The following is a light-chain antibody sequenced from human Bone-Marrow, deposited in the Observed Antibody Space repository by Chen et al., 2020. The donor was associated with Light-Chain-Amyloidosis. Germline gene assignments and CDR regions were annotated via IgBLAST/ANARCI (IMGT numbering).Light chain of an antibody. CDR2: WAS. CDR3: QQYYSIPVT. CDR1: QSVLYSSNNKNY. J-gene: IGKJ3*01. V-gene: IGKV4-1*01. Sequence: DIVMTQFPDSLAVSLGERATINCKSSQSVLYSSNNKNYLAWYQQKSGQPPKLLISWASTRESGIPDRFSGSGSGTDFTLTISSLQAEDVAVYYCQQYYSIPVTFGPGTKVD.